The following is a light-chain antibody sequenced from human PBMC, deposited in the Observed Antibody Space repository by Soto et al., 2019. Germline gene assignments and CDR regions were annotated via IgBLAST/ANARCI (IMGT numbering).Light chain of an antibody. CDR1: QRVSSSY. CDR2: GAS. J-gene: IGKJ2*01. Sequence: EIGLTQSPGTLSLAPGERATLSCRSSQRVSSSYLAWYQQKPGQAPRHLIYGASSRATGIPDRFSGSGSGTDFTLTIGRLEPEDFAVYYCQQYGSSPYTVGQGTKLQIK. CDR3: QQYGSSPYT. V-gene: IGKV3-20*01.